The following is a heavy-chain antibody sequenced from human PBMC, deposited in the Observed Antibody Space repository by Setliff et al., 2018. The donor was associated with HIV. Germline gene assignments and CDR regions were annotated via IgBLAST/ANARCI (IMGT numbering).Heavy chain of an antibody. Sequence: GESLRLSCAAPGFTFRSYDMNWVRQAPGKGLEWVSYITSDGSTIYYADSVRGRFTISRDNAKNSLYLQMNSLRVEDTAIYYCAREQQWLAGAFDIWGQGTMVTVSS. V-gene: IGHV3-48*03. J-gene: IGHJ3*02. CDR3: AREQQWLAGAFDI. CDR1: GFTFRSYD. D-gene: IGHD6-19*01. CDR2: ITSDGSTI.